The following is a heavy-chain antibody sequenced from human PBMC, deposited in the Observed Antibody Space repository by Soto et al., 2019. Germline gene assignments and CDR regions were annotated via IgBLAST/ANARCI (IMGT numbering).Heavy chain of an antibody. Sequence: QVQLVQSGAEVRKPGASVKVSCEASGYTITSYDIYWVRQATGQGLEWMGWMNPSTGNSGYAQKFQGRVTMTSDTSISTAHMELSSLRSEDTAVYYCARRTETNGWNGFGADKYYFDFWGQGTLVTVSS. CDR1: GYTITSYD. D-gene: IGHD1-1*01. CDR2: MNPSTGNS. CDR3: ARRTETNGWNGFGADKYYFDF. J-gene: IGHJ4*02. V-gene: IGHV1-8*01.